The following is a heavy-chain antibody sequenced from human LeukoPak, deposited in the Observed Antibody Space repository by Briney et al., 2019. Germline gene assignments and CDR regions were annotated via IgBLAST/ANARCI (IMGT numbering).Heavy chain of an antibody. V-gene: IGHV3-23*01. CDR1: GFTFSSYA. D-gene: IGHD6-13*01. CDR3: AKGRGSSWYLFDY. Sequence: GGSLRLSCAASGFTFSSYAMSWVRQAPGKGLEWVSAISGSGGTTYYADSVKGRFTISRDSSKNTLYLQMNSLRAEDTAVYYCAKGRGSSWYLFDYWGQGTLVTVSS. J-gene: IGHJ4*02. CDR2: ISGSGGTT.